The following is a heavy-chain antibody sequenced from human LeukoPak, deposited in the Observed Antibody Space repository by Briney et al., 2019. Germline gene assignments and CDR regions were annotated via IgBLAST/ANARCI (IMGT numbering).Heavy chain of an antibody. CDR2: INSNSGGT. D-gene: IGHD5/OR15-5a*01. V-gene: IGHV1-2*02. Sequence: GASVKVSCKASGYTFTGHHMHLVRQDPGQGLEWMGWINSNSGGTNYAQKFQGRVTMTRDTSISTAYMELSSLRSDDTAVYYCARGSSVSGFDFWGQGTLVTVSS. CDR3: ARGSSVSGFDF. J-gene: IGHJ4*02. CDR1: GYTFTGHH.